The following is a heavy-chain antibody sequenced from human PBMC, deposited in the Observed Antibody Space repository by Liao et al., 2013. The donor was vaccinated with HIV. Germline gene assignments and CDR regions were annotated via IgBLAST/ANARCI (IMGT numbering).Heavy chain of an antibody. CDR2: IYYSGST. J-gene: IGHJ2*01. V-gene: IGHV4-39*07. Sequence: QVQLQQWGAGLLKPSETLSLTCAVSGGSISSSSSYWGWIRQPPGKGLEWIGSIYYSGSTYYKPSLRSRVTISVDTSKNHFSLKLSSVTAADTAVYYCARDPVSDFWRGYFDLWGRGTLVTVAS. CDR3: ARDPVSDFWRGYFDL. D-gene: IGHD3-3*01. CDR1: GGSISSSSSY.